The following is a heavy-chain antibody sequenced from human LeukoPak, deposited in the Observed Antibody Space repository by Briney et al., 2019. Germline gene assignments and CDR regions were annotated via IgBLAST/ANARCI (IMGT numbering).Heavy chain of an antibody. CDR3: ARSSFQVNYYYYYYMDV. D-gene: IGHD4-23*01. CDR2: IYHSGST. V-gene: IGHV4-38-2*02. J-gene: IGHJ6*03. Sequence: TSETLSLTCTVSGYSISSGYYWGWIRQPPGKGLEWIGSIYHSGSTYYNPSLKSRVTISVDTSKNQFSLKLSSVTAADTAVYYCARSSFQVNYYYYYYMDVWGKGTTVTISS. CDR1: GYSISSGYY.